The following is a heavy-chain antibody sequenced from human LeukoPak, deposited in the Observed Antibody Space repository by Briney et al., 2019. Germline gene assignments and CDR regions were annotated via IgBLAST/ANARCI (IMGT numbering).Heavy chain of an antibody. V-gene: IGHV4-34*01. CDR1: GGSFSGYY. Sequence: SETLSLTCAVYGGSFSGYYWSWIRQPPGKGLEWIGEINHGGSTNYNPSLKSRVTISVDTSKNQFSLKLSSVTAADTAVYYCARGTMTGYCSSTSCYSLPFDYWGQGTLVTVSS. J-gene: IGHJ4*02. D-gene: IGHD2-2*02. CDR2: INHGGST. CDR3: ARGTMTGYCSSTSCYSLPFDY.